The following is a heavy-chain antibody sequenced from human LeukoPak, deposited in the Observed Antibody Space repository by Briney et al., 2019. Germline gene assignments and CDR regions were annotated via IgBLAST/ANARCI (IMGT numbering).Heavy chain of an antibody. D-gene: IGHD5-24*01. V-gene: IGHV4-34*01. CDR3: ARRGDGYNHFDY. J-gene: IGHJ4*02. Sequence: SETLSLTCAVYGGSFSGYYRSWIRQPPGKGLEWIGSIHYSGTTYYNPSLKSRVTISVDTSQNQFFLKLNSVTAADTAVYYCARRGDGYNHFDYWGQGTLVTVSS. CDR2: IHYSGTT. CDR1: GGSFSGYY.